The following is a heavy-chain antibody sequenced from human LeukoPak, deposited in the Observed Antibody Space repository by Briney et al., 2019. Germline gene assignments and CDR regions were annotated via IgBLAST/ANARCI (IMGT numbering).Heavy chain of an antibody. Sequence: GGSLRLSCAASGFTFSSYGMHWVRQAPGKGLEWVAVISYDGSNKYYADSVKGRFTISRDNSKNTLYLQMNSLRAEDTAVYYCAKGPYSSSWLYYFDYWGQGTLVTVSS. CDR1: GFTFSSYG. V-gene: IGHV3-30*18. D-gene: IGHD6-13*01. J-gene: IGHJ4*02. CDR2: ISYDGSNK. CDR3: AKGPYSSSWLYYFDY.